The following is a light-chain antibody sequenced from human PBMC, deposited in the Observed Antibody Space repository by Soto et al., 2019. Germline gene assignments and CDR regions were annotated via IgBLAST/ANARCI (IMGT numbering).Light chain of an antibody. CDR1: QSVSSY. J-gene: IGKJ5*01. V-gene: IGKV3-11*01. Sequence: EIMLTQSPSTLPLTQGDRATLYCRASQSVSSYLAWYQQKPGQAPRLLIYDASNRATGIPARFSGSGSGTDFTLTISSLEPEDFAVYYCQQRSNWPSITFGQGTRLEIK. CDR2: DAS. CDR3: QQRSNWPSIT.